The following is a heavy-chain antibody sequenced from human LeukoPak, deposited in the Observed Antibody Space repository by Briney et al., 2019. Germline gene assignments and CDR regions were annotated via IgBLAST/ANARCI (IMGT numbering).Heavy chain of an antibody. CDR2: IWYDGTRE. Sequence: PGGSLRLSCVASGFTFSSYGMRWVRQAPGKGLETVALIWYDGTRENYADSVKGRFTISRDDSKKTLYLQMTTLRAEDPAICYCARDISYSSLDYWGQGTLVTVSS. CDR1: GFTFSSYG. J-gene: IGHJ4*02. V-gene: IGHV3-33*01. CDR3: ARDISYSSLDY. D-gene: IGHD6-13*01.